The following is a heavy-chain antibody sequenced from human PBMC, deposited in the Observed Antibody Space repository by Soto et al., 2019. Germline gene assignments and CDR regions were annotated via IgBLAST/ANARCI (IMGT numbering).Heavy chain of an antibody. CDR1: GYTFSNYA. CDR2: IGTYNGIT. V-gene: IGHV1-18*01. Sequence: QVHLVQSGAEVKKPGASVKVSCKASGYTFSNYAFSWVRQAPGQGLEWMGWIGTYNGITNYSQKFQDRVTLTTNTPTNTAYMELRNLRSEDTAVYYCARDLSRLDYWGQGTLVTVSS. CDR3: ARDLSRLDY. J-gene: IGHJ4*02. D-gene: IGHD6-19*01.